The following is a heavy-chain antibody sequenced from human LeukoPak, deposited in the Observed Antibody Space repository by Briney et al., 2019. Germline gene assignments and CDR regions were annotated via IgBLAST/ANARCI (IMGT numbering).Heavy chain of an antibody. CDR1: GYAFTGYY. D-gene: IGHD3-10*01. CDR2: INPNSGGT. V-gene: IGHV1-2*02. Sequence: ASVKVSCKASGYAFTGYYMHWVRHAPGQGLEWMGWINPNSGGTNYAQKFQGRVTMTRDTSISTAYMELSRLRSDGTAVYYCARDYGHYGSGTYPDNWFDPWGQGTLVTVSS. J-gene: IGHJ5*02. CDR3: ARDYGHYGSGTYPDNWFDP.